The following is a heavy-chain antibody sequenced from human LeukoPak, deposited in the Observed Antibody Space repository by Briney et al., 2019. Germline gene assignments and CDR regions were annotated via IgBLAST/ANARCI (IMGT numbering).Heavy chain of an antibody. CDR2: MNPNSGNT. CDR3: ARYCTRGLCFGDAFDI. V-gene: IGHV1-8*01. Sequence: GASVKVSCKASGYTFTSYDINWVRQATGQGLEWMGWMNPNSGNTGYAQKFQGRVTMTRNTSISTAYMELSSLRSEGTAVYYCARYCTRGLCFGDAFDIWGQGTMVTVSS. D-gene: IGHD2-8*01. J-gene: IGHJ3*02. CDR1: GYTFTSYD.